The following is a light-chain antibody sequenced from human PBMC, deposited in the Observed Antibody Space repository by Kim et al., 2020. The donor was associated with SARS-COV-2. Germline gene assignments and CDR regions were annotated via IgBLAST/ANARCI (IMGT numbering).Light chain of an antibody. J-gene: IGKJ1*01. CDR2: QAS. Sequence: DIQMTQSPSTLSASIGDRVTITCRASRSISSWLAWYQQKPGKAPKLLIYQASSLKSGVPSRFSGSGSGTEFTLTISSLQPDDFASYYCQQYNSNSGTFGQGTKVEIK. CDR3: QQYNSNSGT. V-gene: IGKV1-5*03. CDR1: RSISSW.